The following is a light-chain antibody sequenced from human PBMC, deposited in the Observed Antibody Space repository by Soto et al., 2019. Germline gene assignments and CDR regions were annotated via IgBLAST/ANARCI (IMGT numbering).Light chain of an antibody. Sequence: QSVLTQPPSASGTPGQRVTISCSGSSSNIGSNTVNWYQQLPGTAPKLLLYSNNQRPSGVPDRFSGSKSGTSASLAISGLQSEDEADYYCAAWDDSLNGIWVFGGGTKLTVL. CDR3: AAWDDSLNGIWV. CDR2: SNN. J-gene: IGLJ3*02. CDR1: SSNIGSNT. V-gene: IGLV1-44*01.